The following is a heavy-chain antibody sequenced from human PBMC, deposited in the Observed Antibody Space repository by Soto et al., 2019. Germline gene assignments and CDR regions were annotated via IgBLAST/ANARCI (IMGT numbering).Heavy chain of an antibody. CDR3: ARGKDRRVSSWYEDYFDY. D-gene: IGHD6-13*01. CDR2: INHSGST. V-gene: IGHV4-34*01. J-gene: IGHJ4*02. Sequence: QVQLQQWGAGLLKPSETLSLTCAVYGGSFSGYYWSWIRQPPGKGLEWIGEINHSGSTNYNPSLKSRVTISVDTPKNQFSLKLSSVTAADTAVYYCARGKDRRVSSWYEDYFDYWGQGTLVTVSS. CDR1: GGSFSGYY.